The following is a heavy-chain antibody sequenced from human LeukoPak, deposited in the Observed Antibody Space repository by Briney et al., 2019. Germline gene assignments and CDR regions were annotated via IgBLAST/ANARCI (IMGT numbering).Heavy chain of an antibody. V-gene: IGHV3-23*01. CDR3: AKTAQDCSDGPCYSSYFYYMDV. D-gene: IGHD2-15*01. CDR1: GFTFNKYA. Sequence: PGGSLRLSCAASGFTFNKYAMSWVRQAPGKGLEWVSAIIGSGESTYYADSVKGRFTISRDNSKNTLYLQMSSLRAEDTAVYYCAKTAQDCSDGPCYSSYFYYMDVWGKGTTVTVSS. CDR2: IIGSGEST. J-gene: IGHJ6*03.